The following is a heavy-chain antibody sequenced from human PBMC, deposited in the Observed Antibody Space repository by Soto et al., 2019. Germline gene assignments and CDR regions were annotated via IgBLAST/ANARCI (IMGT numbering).Heavy chain of an antibody. V-gene: IGHV3-33*08. D-gene: IGHD6-19*01. CDR2: IWVDGSNK. CDR1: GFTFSSYG. Sequence: SLRVSSAASGFTFSSYGMHWARRAPGKGLEWVAVIWVDGSNKYYADAVKGRFTISRDNSKNTLYLKMNSLRAEDTAVYYCARVAYSSGWSEWFDPWGQGTLVTVSS. J-gene: IGHJ5*02. CDR3: ARVAYSSGWSEWFDP.